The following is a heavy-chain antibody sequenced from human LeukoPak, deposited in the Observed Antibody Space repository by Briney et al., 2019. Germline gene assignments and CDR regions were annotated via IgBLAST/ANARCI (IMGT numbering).Heavy chain of an antibody. Sequence: PSGTLSLTCAVSGGSISSSNWWSWVRQPPGKGLEWIEEIYHSGSTNYNPSLKSRVTISVDKSKNQFSLKLSSVTAADTAVYYCATYSGYAPGAFDYWGQGTLVTVSS. V-gene: IGHV4-4*02. CDR3: ATYSGYAPGAFDY. D-gene: IGHD5-12*01. CDR2: IYHSGST. CDR1: GGSISSSNW. J-gene: IGHJ4*02.